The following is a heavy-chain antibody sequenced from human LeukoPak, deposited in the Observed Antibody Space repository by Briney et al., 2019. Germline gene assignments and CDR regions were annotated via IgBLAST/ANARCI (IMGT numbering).Heavy chain of an antibody. D-gene: IGHD6-6*01. CDR3: ARGSIAARPFISAWFDP. J-gene: IGHJ5*02. Sequence: SETLSLTCTVSGGSISSYYWSWIRQPPGKGLEWIGYIYYSGSTNYNPSLKSRVTISVDTSKNQFSLKLSSVTAADTAVYYCARGSIAARPFISAWFDPWGQGTLVTVSS. CDR2: IYYSGST. V-gene: IGHV4-59*01. CDR1: GGSISSYY.